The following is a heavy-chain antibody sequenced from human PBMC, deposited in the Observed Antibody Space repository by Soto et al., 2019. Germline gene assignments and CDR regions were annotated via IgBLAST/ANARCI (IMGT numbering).Heavy chain of an antibody. J-gene: IGHJ4*02. V-gene: IGHV3-23*01. Sequence: EVQLLESGGGLVQPGGSLRLSCAASGFTFSNYAMTWASQSPGKGLEWASGISGSGGSKSYADSVKGRLTISRDNSKNTLYLQMNSLRAEDTATYYCAKGAYGSGCYDCWGQGTLVTVSS. D-gene: IGHD3-10*01. CDR3: AKGAYGSGCYDC. CDR2: ISGSGGSK. CDR1: GFTFSNYA.